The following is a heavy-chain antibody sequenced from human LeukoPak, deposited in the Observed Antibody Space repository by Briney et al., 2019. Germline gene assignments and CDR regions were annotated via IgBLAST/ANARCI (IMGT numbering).Heavy chain of an antibody. D-gene: IGHD3-9*01. Sequence: TGGSLRLSCAASGFTFSRDWMHWVRQAPGKGLEWVSSITSGGDYIYYADSVKGRFTTSRDNAKNSLSLQLNSLRVEDTAVYYCARGHYDVLAASYKWTPDYWGQGTLVTVSS. CDR2: ITSGGDYI. V-gene: IGHV3-21*01. CDR3: ARGHYDVLAASYKWTPDY. J-gene: IGHJ4*02. CDR1: GFTFSRDW.